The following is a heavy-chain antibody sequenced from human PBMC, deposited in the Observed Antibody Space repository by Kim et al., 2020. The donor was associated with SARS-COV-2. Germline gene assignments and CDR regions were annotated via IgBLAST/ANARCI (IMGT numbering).Heavy chain of an antibody. D-gene: IGHD3-22*01. CDR2: ISYDGSNK. J-gene: IGHJ4*01. V-gene: IGHV3-30-3*01. CDR1: GFTFSSYA. Sequence: LSLTCAASGFTFSSYAMHWVRQAPGKGLEWVAVISYDGSNKYYADSVKGRFTISRDNSKNTLYLQMNSLRAEDTAVYYCARGKDSSGYYYGLLDYWG. CDR3: ARGKDSSGYYYGLLDY.